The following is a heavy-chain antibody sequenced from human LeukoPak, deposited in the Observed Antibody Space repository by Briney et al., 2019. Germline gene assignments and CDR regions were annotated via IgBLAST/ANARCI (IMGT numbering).Heavy chain of an antibody. J-gene: IGHJ4*02. CDR1: GGTFSSYA. CDR2: IIPIFGTA. CDR3: AREADSSGYCDY. Sequence: SVKVSCKASGGTFSSYAISWVRQAPGQGLEWMGGIIPIFGTANYAQKFQGRVTITADESTSTAYMELSSLRSEDTAVYYCAREADSSGYCDYWGQGTLVTVSS. D-gene: IGHD3-22*01. V-gene: IGHV1-69*13.